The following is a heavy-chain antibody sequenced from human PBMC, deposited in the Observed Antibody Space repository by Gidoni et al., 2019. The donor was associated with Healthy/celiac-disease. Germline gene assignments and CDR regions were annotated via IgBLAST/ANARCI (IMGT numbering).Heavy chain of an antibody. D-gene: IGHD3-16*02. Sequence: EVQLVESGGGLVQPGGSLRLSCSASGFTFSSSAMHWVRQAPGKGLEYVSAISSNGGSTYYADSVKGRFTISRDNSKNTLYLQMSSLRAEDTAVYYCVKEEGEADYVWGSYHDYWGQGTLVTVSS. CDR3: VKEEGEADYVWGSYHDY. CDR1: GFTFSSSA. J-gene: IGHJ4*02. V-gene: IGHV3-64D*06. CDR2: ISSNGGST.